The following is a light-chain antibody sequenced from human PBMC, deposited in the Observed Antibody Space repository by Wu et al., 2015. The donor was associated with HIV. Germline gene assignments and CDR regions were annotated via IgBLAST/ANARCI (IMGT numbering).Light chain of an antibody. V-gene: IGKV3-11*01. CDR2: GAS. Sequence: EIVLTQSPATLSLSPGQRATLSCRVSQSVATSLAWYQQKPGQAPRLLIYGASKRATGIPARFSGSGSGTDFTLTISRVEPEDLAVYYCQQFESTPYSFGQGTKLQI. CDR1: QSVATS. J-gene: IGKJ2*03. CDR3: QQFESTPYS.